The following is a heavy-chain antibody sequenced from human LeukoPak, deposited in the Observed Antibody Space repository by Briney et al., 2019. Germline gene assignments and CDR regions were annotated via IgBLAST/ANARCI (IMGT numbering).Heavy chain of an antibody. CDR2: ISPYNGKT. CDR1: GYTFTSYG. V-gene: IGHV1-18*01. J-gene: IGHJ5*02. CDR3: AVAGPGHWFDP. Sequence: ASVKVSCKASGYTFTSYGISWVRQAPGQGLEWMGWISPYNGKTHYAQKLRGRVTMTTDTSTTTAYMDLKTLRSDDTAVYYCAVAGPGHWFDPWGQGTLVTVSS.